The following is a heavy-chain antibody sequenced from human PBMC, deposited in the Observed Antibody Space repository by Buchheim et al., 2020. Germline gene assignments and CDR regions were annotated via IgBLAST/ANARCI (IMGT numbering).Heavy chain of an antibody. CDR2: ISSSGYTI. V-gene: IGHV3-48*03. D-gene: IGHD3-16*01. J-gene: IGHJ4*02. CDR3: ARGFWGRLGVDY. CDR1: GFTFSSYE. Sequence: EVQLVESGGGLVQPGGSLRLSCAASGFTFSSYEMNWVRQAPGKGLEWVSYISSSGYTIYYADSVKGRFTVSRDNAKNTLYLQMNSQTAEDTAVYYCARGFWGRLGVDYWGQGTL.